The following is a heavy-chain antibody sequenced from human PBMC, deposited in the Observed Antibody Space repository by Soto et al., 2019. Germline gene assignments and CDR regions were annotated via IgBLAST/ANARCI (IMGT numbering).Heavy chain of an antibody. CDR1: GYTFTSYG. Sequence: ASVKVSCKASGYTFTSYGISWVRQAPGQGLEWMGWISAYNGNTNYARKLQGRVTMTTDTSTSTAYMELRSLRSDDTAVYYCARIIYSGSYTDAFDIWGQGTMVTVSS. D-gene: IGHD1-26*01. CDR2: ISAYNGNT. V-gene: IGHV1-18*01. CDR3: ARIIYSGSYTDAFDI. J-gene: IGHJ3*02.